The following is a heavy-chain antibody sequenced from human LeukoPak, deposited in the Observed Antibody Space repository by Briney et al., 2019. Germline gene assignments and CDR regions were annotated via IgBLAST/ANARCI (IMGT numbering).Heavy chain of an antibody. J-gene: IGHJ4*02. CDR1: GGSITSSPYY. D-gene: IGHD6-19*01. CDR2: MYYNGST. CDR3: YGSGF. Sequence: SETLSLTCTVSGGSITSSPYYWAWIRQPPGKGLEWIGSMYYNGSTYHNPSLKSRVTVSVDTSKNQFSLKLNSVTAADTAVYYCYGSGFWGQGTLVTVSS. V-gene: IGHV4-39*01.